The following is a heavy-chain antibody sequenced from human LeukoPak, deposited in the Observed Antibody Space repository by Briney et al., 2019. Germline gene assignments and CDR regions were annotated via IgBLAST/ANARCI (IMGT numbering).Heavy chain of an antibody. J-gene: IGHJ4*02. CDR2: IIPICGIA. D-gene: IGHD1-26*01. V-gene: IGHV1-69*04. CDR3: AREGGGSYLYYFDY. CDR1: GGTFSSYA. Sequence: ASVKVSCKASGGTFSSYAISWVRQAPGQGLEWMGRIIPICGIANYAQKFQGRVTITADKSTSTAYMELSSLRSEDTAVYYCAREGGGSYLYYFDYWGQGTLVTVSS.